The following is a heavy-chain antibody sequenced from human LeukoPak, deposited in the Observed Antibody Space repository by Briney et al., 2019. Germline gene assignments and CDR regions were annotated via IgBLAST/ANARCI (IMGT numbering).Heavy chain of an antibody. CDR1: GFTFSSYA. Sequence: PGGSLRLSCAASGFTFSSYAMSWVRQAPGKGLEWVSAISGSGGSTYYADSVKGRFTISRDNSKNTLYLQMNSLRAEDTAVYYCAKDHGIYCTNGVCYFDYWGQGTLVTVSS. D-gene: IGHD2-8*01. CDR3: AKDHGIYCTNGVCYFDY. J-gene: IGHJ4*02. V-gene: IGHV3-23*01. CDR2: ISGSGGST.